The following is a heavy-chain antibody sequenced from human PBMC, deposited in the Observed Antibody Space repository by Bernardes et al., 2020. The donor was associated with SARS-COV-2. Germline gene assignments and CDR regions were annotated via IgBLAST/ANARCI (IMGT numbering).Heavy chain of an antibody. J-gene: IGHJ4*02. CDR1: GGSISGYY. V-gene: IGHV4-59*01. CDR3: ARGSGIPQVLDF. CDR2: LSYDGVS. Sequence: SETLSLTCTVSGGSISGYYWSWVRQPPGKGLEWIGYLSYDGVSNYSLSLESRVTISIDTSQNQFSLKLSSVTAADTAVYYCARGSGIPQVLDFWALGTLVTVSS. D-gene: IGHD3-10*01.